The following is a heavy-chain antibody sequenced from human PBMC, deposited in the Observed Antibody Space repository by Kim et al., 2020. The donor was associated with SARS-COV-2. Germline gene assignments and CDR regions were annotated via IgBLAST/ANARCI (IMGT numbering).Heavy chain of an antibody. D-gene: IGHD3-3*01. V-gene: IGHV3-11*01. CDR1: GFTFNDYY. J-gene: IGHJ3*02. Sequence: GGSLRLSCAASGFTFNDYYMSWIRQAPGKGLEWVSYISSRGSTIYYADSVKGRFTISRDNAKNSLFLQLNSLRAEDTAVYYCARDLNYDFWSPNDAFDIWGQGGMVTVSS. CDR2: ISSRGSTI. CDR3: ARDLNYDFWSPNDAFDI.